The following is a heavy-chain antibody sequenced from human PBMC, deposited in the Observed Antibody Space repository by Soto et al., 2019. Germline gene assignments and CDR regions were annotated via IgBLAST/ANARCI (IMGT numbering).Heavy chain of an antibody. CDR1: GGTFSSYA. Sequence: QVQLVQSGAEVKKPGSSVKVSCKASGGTFSSYAISWVRQAPGQGLEWMGGIIPIFGTANYAQKFQGRVTITADESTSTAYMELSSLRSEDTAVYYCARDYDFWSGYYIDDYYGMDVWGQGTTVTVSS. J-gene: IGHJ6*02. CDR2: IIPIFGTA. D-gene: IGHD3-3*01. V-gene: IGHV1-69*01. CDR3: ARDYDFWSGYYIDDYYGMDV.